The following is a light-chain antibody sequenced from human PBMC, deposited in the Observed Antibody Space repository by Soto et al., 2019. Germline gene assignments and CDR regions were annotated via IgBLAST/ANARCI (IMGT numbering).Light chain of an antibody. CDR2: AAS. CDR1: QGISTY. Sequence: DIQMTQSPSSLSASVGDRVTITCRASQGISTYLNWYQQKPGKAPKLLIYAASSLQSGVPSRFSGSESETDFTLTISSLQPEDFAVFYCHQYGTSPATFGQGTKVDIK. V-gene: IGKV1-39*01. J-gene: IGKJ1*01. CDR3: HQYGTSPAT.